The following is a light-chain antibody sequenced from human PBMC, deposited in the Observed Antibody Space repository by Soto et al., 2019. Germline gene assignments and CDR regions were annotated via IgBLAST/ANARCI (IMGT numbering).Light chain of an antibody. CDR1: RSILYSSKNKNQ. V-gene: IGKV4-1*01. CDR3: QQYYSPPYT. Sequence: DIVLTKSPDSLAVSLGEKATINCKSSRSILYSSKNKNQLARYQQKPGQPPKLLFYWAATRESGVPDRFSGSESGTDFTLTISSLQAEDVAVYYCQQYYSPPYTFGQGTKLEIK. CDR2: WAA. J-gene: IGKJ2*01.